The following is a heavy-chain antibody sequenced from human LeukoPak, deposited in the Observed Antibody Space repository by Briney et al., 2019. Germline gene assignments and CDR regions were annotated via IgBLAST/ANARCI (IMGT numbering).Heavy chain of an antibody. CDR2: INPNGGGT. CDR1: GGTFSSYA. J-gene: IGHJ4*02. CDR3: ARECSSTSCYPDY. V-gene: IGHV1-2*02. D-gene: IGHD2-2*01. Sequence: ASVKVSCKASGGTFSSYAISWVRQAPGQGLEWMGWINPNGGGTNYAQKFQGRVTMTRDTSISTAYMELSRLRSDDTAVYYCARECSSTSCYPDYWGQGTLVTVSS.